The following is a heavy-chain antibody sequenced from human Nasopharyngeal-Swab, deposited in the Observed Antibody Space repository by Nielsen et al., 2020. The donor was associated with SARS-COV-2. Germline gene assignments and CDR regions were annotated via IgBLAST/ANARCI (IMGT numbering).Heavy chain of an antibody. V-gene: IGHV1-69*13. CDR2: IIPIFGTA. CDR1: GGTFSSYA. J-gene: IGHJ6*03. Sequence: SVKVSCKASGGTFSSYAISWVRQAPGQGLEWMGGIIPIFGTANYAQKFRGRVTITADESTSTAYMELSSLRSEDTAVYYCARDFGSGWLDYYYYMDVWGKGTTVTVSS. CDR3: ARDFGSGWLDYYYYMDV. D-gene: IGHD6-19*01.